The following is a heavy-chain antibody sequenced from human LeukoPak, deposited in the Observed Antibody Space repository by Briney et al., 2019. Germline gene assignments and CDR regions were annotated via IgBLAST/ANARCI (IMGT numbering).Heavy chain of an antibody. CDR2: IYYSGST. J-gene: IGHJ4*02. CDR3: ARRITIFGVVKYFDY. V-gene: IGHV4-39*01. CDR1: GGSISSSSSY. D-gene: IGHD3-3*01. Sequence: SETLSLTCTVSGGSISSSSSYWGWIRQPPGKGLEWIGSIYYSGSTYYNPSLKSRVTISVDTSKNQFSLKLSSVTAADTAVYYCARRITIFGVVKYFDYWGQGTLVTVSS.